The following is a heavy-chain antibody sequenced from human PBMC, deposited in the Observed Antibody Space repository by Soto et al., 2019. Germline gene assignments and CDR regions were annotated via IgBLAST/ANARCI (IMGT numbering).Heavy chain of an antibody. J-gene: IGHJ6*02. CDR2: IIPIFGTA. Sequence: ASVKVSCKASGSTFSSSAISWVRQAPGQGHERKGGIIPIFGTANYAQKFQGRVTITADESTSTAYMELSSLRSEDTAVYYCARVGEVRRAHYYYYGMDVWGQGTTVTVSS. D-gene: IGHD1-26*01. CDR3: ARVGEVRRAHYYYYGMDV. V-gene: IGHV1-69*13. CDR1: GSTFSSSA.